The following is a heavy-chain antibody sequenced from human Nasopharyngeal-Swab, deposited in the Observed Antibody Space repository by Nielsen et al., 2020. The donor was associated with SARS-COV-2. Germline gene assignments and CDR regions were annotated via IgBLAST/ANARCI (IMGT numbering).Heavy chain of an antibody. CDR3: AKDEPYYDSSGYNYYYYYMDV. D-gene: IGHD3-22*01. CDR2: ISGSGGST. J-gene: IGHJ6*03. Sequence: GGSLRLSCAASGFTFSSYAMSWVRQAPGKGLEWVSAISGSGGSTYYADSVKGRFTISRDNSKNTLYLQMNSLRAEDTAVYYCAKDEPYYDSSGYNYYYYYMDVWGKGTTVTVSS. V-gene: IGHV3-23*01. CDR1: GFTFSSYA.